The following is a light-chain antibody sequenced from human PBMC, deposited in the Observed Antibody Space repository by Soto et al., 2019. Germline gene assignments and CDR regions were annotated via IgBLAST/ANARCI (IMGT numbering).Light chain of an antibody. CDR3: SSYTRSSTYD. CDR1: SSDVGAYNY. J-gene: IGLJ1*01. V-gene: IGLV2-14*01. CDR2: DVS. Sequence: QSVLTQPASVSGSPGQSITISCTGTSSDVGAYNYVSWYQQHPGKAPKLMIHDVSNRPSGVSNRFSGSKSGNTASLTISGLQAEDEADYYCSSYTRSSTYDFGTGTKLTDL.